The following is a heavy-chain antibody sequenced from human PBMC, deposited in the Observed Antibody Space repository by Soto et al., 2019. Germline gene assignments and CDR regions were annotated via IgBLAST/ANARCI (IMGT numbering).Heavy chain of an antibody. CDR3: ASYSGSYFPVGHDP. CDR2: IKQDGSEI. D-gene: IGHD3-10*01. J-gene: IGHJ5*02. CDR1: GFMFRSYW. Sequence: VYLVESGGGLVEPGGSLRLSCGASGFMFRSYWMSWVRQAPGEGLEWVANIKQDGSEIHYLESVEGRFTIFRDNARRSPFLQMNSLRAEHTAVYFCASYSGSYFPVGHDPWGQGTQVVVSS. V-gene: IGHV3-7*01.